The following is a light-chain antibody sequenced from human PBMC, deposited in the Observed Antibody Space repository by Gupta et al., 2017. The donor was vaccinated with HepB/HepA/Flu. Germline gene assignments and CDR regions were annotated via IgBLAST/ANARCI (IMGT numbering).Light chain of an antibody. J-gene: IGLJ1*01. V-gene: IGLV1-47*01. CDR1: SSNIGSNY. CDR3: ATWDDSLSGYV. CDR2: RNN. Sequence: QSVLTQPPSASAPPGQRVTISCSGSSSNIGSNYVYWYQQFPGTAPKLLIYRNNQRPSGVPDRFSGSKSGTSASLAISGLRSDDEADYYCATWDDSLSGYVFGNGTNVTVL.